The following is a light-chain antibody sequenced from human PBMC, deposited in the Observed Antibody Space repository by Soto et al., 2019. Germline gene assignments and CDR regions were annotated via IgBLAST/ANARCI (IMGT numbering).Light chain of an antibody. CDR3: QQSFSAPFT. V-gene: IGKV1-39*01. J-gene: IGKJ3*01. Sequence: DIQMTQSPSSLSASVGDRVTITCRASQSISSYLNWYQHTPGKAPKVLIYAASILQGGVPSRFSGSGSGTDFTLTINSLQPEDFATYYCQQSFSAPFTFGPGTKVDI. CDR2: AAS. CDR1: QSISSY.